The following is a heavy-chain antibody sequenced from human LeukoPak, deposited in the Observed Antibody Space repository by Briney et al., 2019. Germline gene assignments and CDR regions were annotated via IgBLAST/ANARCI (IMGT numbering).Heavy chain of an antibody. V-gene: IGHV4-4*07. CDR1: GGSFSGYY. CDR2: IYTSGST. CDR3: ARDRMSHSLDY. J-gene: IGHJ4*02. Sequence: SETLSLTCAVYGGSFSGYYWSWIRQPAGKGLEWIGRIYTSGSTNYNPSLKSRVTMSVDTSKNQFSLKLSSVTAADTAVYYCARDRMSHSLDYWGQGTLVTVSS.